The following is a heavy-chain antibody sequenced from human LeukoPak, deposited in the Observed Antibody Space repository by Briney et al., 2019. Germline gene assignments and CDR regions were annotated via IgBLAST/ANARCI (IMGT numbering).Heavy chain of an antibody. CDR3: ARVRGSTWLQSHIFDY. CDR2: ISSSSSYI. Sequence: GGSLRLSCAASGFTFSSYSMNWVRQAPGKGLEWVSSISSSSSYIYYADSVKGRFTISRDNAKNSLYLQMNSLRAEDTAVYYCARVRGSTWLQSHIFDYWGQGTLVTVSS. J-gene: IGHJ4*02. V-gene: IGHV3-21*01. D-gene: IGHD5-24*01. CDR1: GFTFSSYS.